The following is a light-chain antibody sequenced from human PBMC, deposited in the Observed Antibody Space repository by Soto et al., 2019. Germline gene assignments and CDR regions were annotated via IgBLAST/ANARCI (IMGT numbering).Light chain of an antibody. V-gene: IGLV1-40*01. CDR1: SSNIGAGFD. J-gene: IGLJ2*01. Sequence: QAVVTQPPSVSGAPGQRVTISCTGSSSNIGAGFDVNWYQHLPGTAPKLLIYGDTIRPSGVPDRFSGSKSATSASLAIAGLLVEDEGDYYCQSYDSSLSGPVLFGGGTKLTVL. CDR3: QSYDSSLSGPVL. CDR2: GDT.